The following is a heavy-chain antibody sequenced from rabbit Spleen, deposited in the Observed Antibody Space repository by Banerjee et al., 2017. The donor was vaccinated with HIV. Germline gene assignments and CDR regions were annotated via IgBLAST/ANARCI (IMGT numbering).Heavy chain of an antibody. CDR3: VRDRANIGGDYGPYYFDL. V-gene: IGHV1S47*01. Sequence: QEQVVESGGGLVQPGGSLKLSCKASGFDFSDYGVSWVRQAPGKGLEWIGYIDPIFHNTYYASWVNGRFTISSHNAQNTLYLQLNSLTAADTATYFCVRDRANIGGDYGPYYFDLWGPGTLVTVS. J-gene: IGHJ4*01. CDR2: IDPIFHNT. D-gene: IGHD2-1*01. CDR1: GFDFSDYG.